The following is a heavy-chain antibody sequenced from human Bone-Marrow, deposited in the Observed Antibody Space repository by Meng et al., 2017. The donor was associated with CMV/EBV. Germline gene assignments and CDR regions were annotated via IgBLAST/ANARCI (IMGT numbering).Heavy chain of an antibody. CDR1: GDSVSSNSAA. V-gene: IGHV6-1*01. J-gene: IGHJ6*02. CDR2: TYYRSKWYN. Sequence: LRLSCAISGDSVSSNSAAWNWIRQSPSRGLEWLGRTYYRSKWYNDYAVSVKSRITINPDTSKDQFSLQLNSVTPEDTAVYYCAREGIAAAGTHYYYYYGMDVWGQGTTVTVSS. D-gene: IGHD6-13*01. CDR3: AREGIAAAGTHYYYYYGMDV.